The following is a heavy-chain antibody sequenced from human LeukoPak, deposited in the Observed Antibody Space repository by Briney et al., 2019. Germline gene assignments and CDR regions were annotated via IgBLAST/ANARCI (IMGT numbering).Heavy chain of an antibody. CDR2: ISYDGSNK. CDR3: ARQETSSYNGAFDI. V-gene: IGHV3-30-3*01. J-gene: IGHJ3*02. CDR1: GFTFSSYA. Sequence: GGSLRLSCAASGFTFSSYAMRWVRQAPGKGLEWVAVISYDGSNKYYADSVKGRFTISRDNSKNTLYLQMNSLRADDTAVYRCARQETSSYNGAFDIWGQRTMVTVSS. D-gene: IGHD1-26*01.